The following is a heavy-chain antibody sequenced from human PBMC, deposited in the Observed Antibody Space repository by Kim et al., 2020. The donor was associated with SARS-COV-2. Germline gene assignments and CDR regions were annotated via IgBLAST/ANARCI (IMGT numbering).Heavy chain of an antibody. D-gene: IGHD3-3*01. J-gene: IGHJ6*02. CDR3: AKGLPRGDFWSGYYHWYGMEV. Sequence: GGSLRLSCAASGFTFSSYAMSWVRQAPGKGLEWVSAISGSGGSTYYADSVKGRFTISRDNSKNTLYLQMNSLRAEDTAVYYCAKGLPRGDFWSGYYHWYGMEVWGQGTTVTVSS. CDR1: GFTFSSYA. V-gene: IGHV3-23*01. CDR2: ISGSGGST.